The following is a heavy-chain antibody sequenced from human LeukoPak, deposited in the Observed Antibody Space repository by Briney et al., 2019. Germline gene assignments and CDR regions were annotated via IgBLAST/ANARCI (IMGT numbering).Heavy chain of an antibody. D-gene: IGHD3-16*01. CDR2: INSRGST. Sequence: SETLSLTCTVSAGSISNYYWSWIRQPPGKGLDWIGRINSRGSTKYNPSLNSRVTMSVDTSKNQFSLKLTSVTAADTAVYYCARDSEGWASAYYYYYMDVWGKGTTVTVSS. CDR1: AGSISNYY. V-gene: IGHV4-4*07. J-gene: IGHJ6*03. CDR3: ARDSEGWASAYYYYYMDV.